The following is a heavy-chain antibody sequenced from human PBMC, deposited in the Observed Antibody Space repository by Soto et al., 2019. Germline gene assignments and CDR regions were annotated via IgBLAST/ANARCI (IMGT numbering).Heavy chain of an antibody. CDR3: AAATTWNFHFPY. CDR2: IWYDGSNK. D-gene: IGHD1-7*01. J-gene: IGHJ4*02. Sequence: QAQLVESGGGVVQPGTSLRLSCAASGFTISTHGMHWVRQAPGKGLEWLANIWYDGSNKFYAESVKGRFIISKDNSKNTLYLQMISLRAEDTAVYYCAAATTWNFHFPYWGQGTQVTVSS. CDR1: GFTISTHG. V-gene: IGHV3-33*03.